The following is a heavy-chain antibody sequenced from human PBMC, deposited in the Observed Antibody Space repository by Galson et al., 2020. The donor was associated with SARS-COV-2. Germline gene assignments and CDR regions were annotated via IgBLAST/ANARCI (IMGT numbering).Heavy chain of an antibody. Sequence: LKISCAASGFTFSSYGMHWVRQAPGKGLEWVAVIWYDGSNKYYADSVKGRFTISRHNSENTVYLQMNSLRVEDTAVYYCARGVGGMNVWGQGTTVTVSS. CDR1: GFTFSSYG. J-gene: IGHJ6*02. CDR2: IWYDGSNK. V-gene: IGHV3-33*01. D-gene: IGHD3-16*01. CDR3: ARGVGGMNV.